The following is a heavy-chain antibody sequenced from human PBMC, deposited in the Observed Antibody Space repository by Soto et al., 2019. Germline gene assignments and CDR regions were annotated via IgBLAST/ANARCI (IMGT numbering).Heavy chain of an antibody. CDR1: GVSFNNNG. D-gene: IGHD3-10*01. J-gene: IGHJ6*02. CDR3: ARVLYYGSGSYSPYGMDV. CDR2: VSPPFRTS. V-gene: IGHV1-69*01. Sequence: QVQLVQSGAEVKKPGSSVKVSCKTSGVSFNNNGIGWVRQAPGHGLDWMGGVSPPFRTSNYARKFQGRISITADASTGTVNMELSSLTSEDTAQYYCARVLYYGSGSYSPYGMDVWGQGTRVTVSS.